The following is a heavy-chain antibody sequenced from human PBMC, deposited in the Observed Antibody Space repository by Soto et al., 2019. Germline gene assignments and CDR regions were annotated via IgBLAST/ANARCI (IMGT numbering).Heavy chain of an antibody. V-gene: IGHV4-59*01. CDR2: IYYSGIT. CDR3: GGGGPVRKIDS. D-gene: IGHD2-2*01. J-gene: IGHJ5*01. CDR1: GAPISSYY. Sequence: PSETLSLTCTVSGAPISSYYWYWIRQPPGKGLEWIGYIYYSGITDYNPSLKGRVTISVDTSKSQFSLRLSSVTAADTAVYYCGGGGPVRKIDSWRQGTLVTVSS.